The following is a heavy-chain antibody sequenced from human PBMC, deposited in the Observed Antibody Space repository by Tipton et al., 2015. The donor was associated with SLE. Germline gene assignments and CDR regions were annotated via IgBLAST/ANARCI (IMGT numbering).Heavy chain of an antibody. CDR1: GFTFDDYA. V-gene: IGHV3-9*01. CDR2: IRWNSGSI. Sequence: SLRLSCAASGFTFDDYAMHWVRQAPGKGLEWVSGIRWNSGSIGYADSVKGRFTISRDNAKNSLYLQMNSLRAEDTALYYCAKDLSSSGWYYFDYWGQGTLVTVSS. D-gene: IGHD6-19*01. J-gene: IGHJ4*02. CDR3: AKDLSSSGWYYFDY.